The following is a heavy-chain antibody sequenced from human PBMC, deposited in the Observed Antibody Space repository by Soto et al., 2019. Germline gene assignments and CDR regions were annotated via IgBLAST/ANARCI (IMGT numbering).Heavy chain of an antibody. V-gene: IGHV4-59*08. CDR1: GGSISSYY. D-gene: IGHD3-22*01. J-gene: IGHJ4*02. Sequence: PSETLSLTCTVSGGSISSYYWSWIRQPPGKGLEWIGYIYYSGSTNYNPSLKSRVTISVDTSKNQFSLKLSSVTAADTAVYYCARHGNYYDSSGHYYYFDYWGQGTLVTVSS. CDR2: IYYSGST. CDR3: ARHGNYYDSSGHYYYFDY.